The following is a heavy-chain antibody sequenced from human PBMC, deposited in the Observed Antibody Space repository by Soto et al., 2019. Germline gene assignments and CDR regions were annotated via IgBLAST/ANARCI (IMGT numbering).Heavy chain of an antibody. V-gene: IGHV3-53*01. CDR2: IYSGDTT. CDR3: HGYGY. D-gene: IGHD5-12*01. J-gene: IGHJ4*02. Sequence: EVQLVESGGGLIQPGGSLRLSCAVSGFTVRANYMSWVRQAPGKGLEWVSVIYSGDTTYYADSVKGRFIISRHISKNTLYLQMNILRAEDTAVYYCHGYGYWGQGTLVTVSS. CDR1: GFTVRANY.